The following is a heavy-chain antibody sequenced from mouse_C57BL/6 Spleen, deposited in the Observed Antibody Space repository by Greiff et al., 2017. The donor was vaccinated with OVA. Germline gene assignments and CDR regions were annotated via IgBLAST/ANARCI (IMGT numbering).Heavy chain of an antibody. Sequence: QVQLQQSGPELVKPGASVKISCKASGYAFSSSWMNWVKQRPGKGLEWIGRIYPGDGDTNYNGKLKGKATLTADKSSSTAYMQLSSLTSEDSAVCFCTRGDHYYDIAYWGQGTLVTVSA. V-gene: IGHV1-82*01. J-gene: IGHJ3*01. D-gene: IGHD1-2*01. CDR2: IYPGDGDT. CDR1: GYAFSSSW. CDR3: TRGDHYYDIAY.